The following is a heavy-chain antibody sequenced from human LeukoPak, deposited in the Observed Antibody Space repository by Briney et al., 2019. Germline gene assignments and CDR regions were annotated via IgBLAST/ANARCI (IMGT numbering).Heavy chain of an antibody. V-gene: IGHV1-58*01. J-gene: IGHJ4*02. CDR3: ALLRPQSEPDY. Sequence: SVKVSCKASGFTFTSSAVQWVRQARGQRLEWIGWIVVGSGNTNYAQKFQERVTITRDMSTSTAYMELSSLRSEGTAVYYCALLRPQSEPDYWGQGTLVTVSS. CDR2: IVVGSGNT. D-gene: IGHD3-16*01. CDR1: GFTFTSSA.